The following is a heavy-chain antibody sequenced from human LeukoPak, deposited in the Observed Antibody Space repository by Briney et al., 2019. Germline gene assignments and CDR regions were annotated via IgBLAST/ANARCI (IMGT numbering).Heavy chain of an antibody. CDR3: ATARGSRVAFDI. CDR2: INPYSGDT. CDR1: GYSFTGYY. V-gene: IGHV1-2*02. Sequence: ASVKVSCKASGYSFTGYYLHWVRQAPGQGLEWMGWINPYSGDTNYAQKFQGRVTVTRDTSISTAYMDLSSLRSDDTAVYYCATARGSRVAFDIWGQGTMVTVSS. J-gene: IGHJ3*02. D-gene: IGHD2-2*01.